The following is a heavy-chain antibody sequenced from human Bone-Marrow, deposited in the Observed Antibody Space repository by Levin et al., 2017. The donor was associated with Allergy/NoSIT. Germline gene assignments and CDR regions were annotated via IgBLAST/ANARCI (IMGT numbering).Heavy chain of an antibody. Sequence: HPGGSLRLSCAASGFNLSSFEMNWVRQAPGRGLEWVAFISANSSTIYHGDSVKGRIAISRDNAKNSLYLQMNSLRAGDTAIYYCAREKVDCSDGVCYSDGLDVWGQGTTVTVSS. CDR2: ISANSSTI. D-gene: IGHD2-8*02. J-gene: IGHJ6*02. V-gene: IGHV3-48*03. CDR1: GFNLSSFE. CDR3: AREKVDCSDGVCYSDGLDV.